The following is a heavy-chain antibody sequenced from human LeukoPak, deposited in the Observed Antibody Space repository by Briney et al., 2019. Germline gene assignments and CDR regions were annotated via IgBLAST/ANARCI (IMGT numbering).Heavy chain of an antibody. CDR1: GGSFSGYS. V-gene: IGHV4-34*01. CDR2: IDRSGST. D-gene: IGHD3-22*01. J-gene: IGHJ4*02. CDR3: ARESKSYDGSGYYHDY. Sequence: SETLSLTCAVYGGSFSGYSWTWIRQPPGKGLEWIGEIDRSGSTNYNPSLKSRLTISVDTSKNQFSLRLSSVTAADTAVYYCARESKSYDGSGYYHDYWGQGTLVTVSS.